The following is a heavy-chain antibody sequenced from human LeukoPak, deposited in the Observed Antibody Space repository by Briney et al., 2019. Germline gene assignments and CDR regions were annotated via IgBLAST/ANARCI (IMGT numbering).Heavy chain of an antibody. Sequence: GASVKVSCTASGYTFTSYDINWVRQATGQGLEWMGWMNPNSGNTGYAQKFQGRVTMTRNTSISTAYMELSSLRSEDTAVYYCARGKEWLFRSDYYGMDVWGQGTTVTVSS. CDR2: MNPNSGNT. J-gene: IGHJ6*02. CDR3: ARGKEWLFRSDYYGMDV. V-gene: IGHV1-8*01. CDR1: GYTFTSYD. D-gene: IGHD6-19*01.